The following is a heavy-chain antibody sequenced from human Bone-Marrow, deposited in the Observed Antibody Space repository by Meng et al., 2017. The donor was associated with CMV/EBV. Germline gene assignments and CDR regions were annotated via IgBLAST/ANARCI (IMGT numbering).Heavy chain of an antibody. D-gene: IGHD2-2*01. J-gene: IGHJ5*02. CDR3: ARDPCSTTCPGGRFDP. Sequence: ASVKVSCKASGYTFTSYGISWVRQAPGQGLEWMGWISAYNGNTNYAQKLQGRVTMTTDTSTSTAYMELRSLRSDDTAVYYCARDPCSTTCPGGRFDPWGQGTLVTVSS. CDR2: ISAYNGNT. V-gene: IGHV1-18*01. CDR1: GYTFTSYG.